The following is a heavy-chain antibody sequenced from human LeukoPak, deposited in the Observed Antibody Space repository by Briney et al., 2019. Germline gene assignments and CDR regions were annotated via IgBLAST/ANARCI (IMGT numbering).Heavy chain of an antibody. V-gene: IGHV4-39*07. CDR3: ARDRVLRKHDFRPQTRNDY. D-gene: IGHD3-3*01. CDR1: GGSISSSSYY. CDR2: IYYSGST. Sequence: PSETLSLTCTVSGGSISSSSYYWGWIRQPPGKGLGWIGSIYYSGSTYYNPSLKSRVTISVDTSKNQFSLKLSSVTAADTAVYYCARDRVLRKHDFRPQTRNDYWGQGTLVTVSS. J-gene: IGHJ4*02.